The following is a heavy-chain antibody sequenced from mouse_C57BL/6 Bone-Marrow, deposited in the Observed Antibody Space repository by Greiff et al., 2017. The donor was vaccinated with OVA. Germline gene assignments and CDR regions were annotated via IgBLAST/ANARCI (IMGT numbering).Heavy chain of an antibody. CDR3: ASYGGWYFEV. CDR2: INPGSGGT. Sequence: QVQLKQSGAELVRPGTSVKVSCKASGYAFTNYLIEWVKQRPGQGLEWIGVINPGSGGTNYNEKFKGKATLTTDKSSNTAYMQLSSLTSEDSAVYFCASYGGWYFEVRGTGTTVTVSS. CDR1: GYAFTNYL. D-gene: IGHD1-1*01. V-gene: IGHV1-54*01. J-gene: IGHJ1*03.